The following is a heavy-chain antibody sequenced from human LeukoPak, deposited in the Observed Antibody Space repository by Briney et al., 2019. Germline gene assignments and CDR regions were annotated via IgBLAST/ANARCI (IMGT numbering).Heavy chain of an antibody. Sequence: SQILSLTCAISGDSVSSNSAAWNWIRQSPSRGLEWLGRTFYRSRWYNDYATSVRSRINITPDTSNNQFSLQLNSVTPEDTAVYYCARAPHAVAGTVYFDYWDQGTLVTVSS. V-gene: IGHV6-1*01. CDR2: TFYRSRWYN. CDR1: GDSVSSNSAA. CDR3: ARAPHAVAGTVYFDY. D-gene: IGHD6-19*01. J-gene: IGHJ4*02.